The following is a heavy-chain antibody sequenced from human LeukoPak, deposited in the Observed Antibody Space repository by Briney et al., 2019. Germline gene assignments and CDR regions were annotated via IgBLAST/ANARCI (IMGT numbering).Heavy chain of an antibody. CDR2: ISSSGSTI. D-gene: IGHD1-26*01. J-gene: IGHJ6*03. V-gene: IGHV3-48*03. CDR1: GFTFSSYE. CDR3: ARLFKGARIYYYYYMDV. Sequence: PGGSLRLSCAASGFTFSSYEMNWVRQAPGKGLEWVSYISSSGSTIYYADSVKGRFTISRDNAENSLYLQINSLRAEDTAVYYCARLFKGARIYYYYYMDVWGKGTTVTVSS.